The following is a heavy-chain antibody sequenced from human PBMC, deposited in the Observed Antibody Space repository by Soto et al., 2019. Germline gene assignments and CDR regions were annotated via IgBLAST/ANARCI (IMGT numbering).Heavy chain of an antibody. CDR1: GGTFSSYA. CDR3: ARWGGMVAETTSSGALDF. Sequence: QVQLVQSGAEVKKPGSSVKVSCKASGGTFSSYAFSWVRRAPGQGLEWMGVIVPKLATANYAQKFQGRVTITADESTSTVKMDLSSLTSEDTAIYYCARWGGMVAETTSSGALDFWGQGTPVTVSS. D-gene: IGHD1-26*01. J-gene: IGHJ4*02. CDR2: IVPKLATA. V-gene: IGHV1-69*01.